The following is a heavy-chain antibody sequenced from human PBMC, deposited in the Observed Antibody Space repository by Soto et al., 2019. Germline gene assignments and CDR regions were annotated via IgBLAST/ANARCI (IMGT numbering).Heavy chain of an antibody. CDR1: GFTFTNAW. D-gene: IGHD3-22*01. Sequence: GGSLRLSCAASGFTFTNAWMSWVRQAPGKGLEWIGRIKSRSDGGTTDSAVPVKGRFTISRDDSKNTLYLQMDSLKIEDTAVYYCTTDAYYDTSGYWFWGQGT. CDR3: TTDAYYDTSGYWF. J-gene: IGHJ4*02. CDR2: IKSRSDGGTT. V-gene: IGHV3-15*01.